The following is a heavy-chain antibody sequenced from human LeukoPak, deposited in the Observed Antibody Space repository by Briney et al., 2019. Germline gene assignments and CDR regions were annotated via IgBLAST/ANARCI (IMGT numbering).Heavy chain of an antibody. J-gene: IGHJ4*02. CDR1: GHSINSDYY. V-gene: IGHV4-38-2*01. CDR3: APCRAYVAEGFAY. CDR2: IYHSGST. Sequence: SETLSLTCAVSGHSINSDYYWNWIRQPPGKGLEWIGSIYHSGSTFYNPSLRSRVSMSLDTSKNQFSLRLTSVPAADPAVYYCAPCRAYVAEGFAYWGQGTLVTVSS. D-gene: IGHD3-16*01.